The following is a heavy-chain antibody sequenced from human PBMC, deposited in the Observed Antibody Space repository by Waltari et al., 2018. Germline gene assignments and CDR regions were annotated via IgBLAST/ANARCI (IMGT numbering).Heavy chain of an antibody. CDR3: ARSRRGYDFGNY. D-gene: IGHD5-12*01. CDR2: INPSGGST. CDR1: GYTFTSYY. V-gene: IGHV1-46*01. J-gene: IGHJ4*02. Sequence: QVQLVQSGAEVKKPGASVKVSCKASGYTFTSYYMHWVRQAPGQGLEWMGIINPSGGSTSYAQKFQGRVTTTRDTSTSTVYMELSSLRSEDTAVYYCARSRRGYDFGNYWGQGTLVTVSS.